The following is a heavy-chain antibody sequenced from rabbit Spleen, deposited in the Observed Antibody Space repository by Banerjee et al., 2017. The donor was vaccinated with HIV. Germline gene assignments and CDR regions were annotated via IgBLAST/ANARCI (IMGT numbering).Heavy chain of an antibody. CDR2: INIVTGKS. CDR3: ARDPSSSFSTYGMDL. CDR1: GVSLNDKDV. J-gene: IGHJ6*01. V-gene: IGHV1S40*01. D-gene: IGHD1-1*01. Sequence: QSLEESGGDLVKPGASLTLTCKASGVSLNDKDVMCWVRQAPGKGLEWIACINIVTGKSVYASWAKGRFTMSRTSSTTVTLQMTSLTAADTATYFCARDPSSSFSTYGMDLWGQGTLVTVS.